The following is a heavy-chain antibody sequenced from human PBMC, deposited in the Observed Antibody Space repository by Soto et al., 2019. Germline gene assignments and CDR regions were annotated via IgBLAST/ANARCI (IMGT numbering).Heavy chain of an antibody. V-gene: IGHV3-9*01. CDR2: ISWDSGSI. Sequence: GGSLRLSCAASGFTFDNYAMHWVRQAPGKGLEWVSGISWDSGSIDYADSVRGRFTISRDNARNSLYLRMSSLRPEDTAVYYCARVRVVVGATIDSWGQGTLVTVSS. CDR3: ARVRVVVGATIDS. J-gene: IGHJ4*02. D-gene: IGHD2-15*01. CDR1: GFTFDNYA.